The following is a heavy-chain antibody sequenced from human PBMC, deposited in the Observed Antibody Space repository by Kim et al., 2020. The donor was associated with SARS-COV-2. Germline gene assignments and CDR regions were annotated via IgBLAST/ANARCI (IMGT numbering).Heavy chain of an antibody. D-gene: IGHD2-15*01. Sequence: YADSVKGRFTISRDNSKNSLFLEMNSLTSDDTAVYYCAKDGPGYYYYYIDVWGRGTTVTVS. CDR3: AKDGPGYYYYYIDV. V-gene: IGHV3-43*01. J-gene: IGHJ6*03.